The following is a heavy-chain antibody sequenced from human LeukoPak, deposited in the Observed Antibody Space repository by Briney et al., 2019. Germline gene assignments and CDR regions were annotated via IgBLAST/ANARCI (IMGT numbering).Heavy chain of an antibody. CDR2: IYHSGST. D-gene: IGHD3-10*01. CDR3: ARSMVRGVIIRAGFDP. CDR1: GYSISSGYY. V-gene: IGHV4-38-2*01. J-gene: IGHJ5*02. Sequence: PSETLSLTCAVSGYSISSGYYWGWIRQPPGKGLEWIGSIYHSGSTYYNPSLKSRVTISVDTSKNQFSLKLSSVTAADTAVYYCARSMVRGVIIRAGFDPWGQGTLVTVSS.